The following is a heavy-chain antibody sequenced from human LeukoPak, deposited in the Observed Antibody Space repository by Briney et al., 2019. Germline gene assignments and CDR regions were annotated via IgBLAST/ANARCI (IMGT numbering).Heavy chain of an antibody. CDR1: GFTFSSYS. Sequence: PGGSLRLSCAASGFTFSSYSMNWVRQAPGKGLEWVSSISSSSSYIYYADSVKGRFTISRDNAKNSLYLQMSSLRAEDTAVYYCARAIMNDFDPWGQGTLVTVSS. J-gene: IGHJ5*02. CDR3: ARAIMNDFDP. CDR2: ISSSSSYI. D-gene: IGHD1-1*01. V-gene: IGHV3-21*01.